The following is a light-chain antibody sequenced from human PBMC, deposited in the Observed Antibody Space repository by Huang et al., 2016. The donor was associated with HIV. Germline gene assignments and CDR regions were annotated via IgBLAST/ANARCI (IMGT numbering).Light chain of an antibody. CDR3: QQRSNWPLT. CDR1: QSVGSS. J-gene: IGKJ4*01. CDR2: ESS. Sequence: EIVLTQSPATLSLSPGQRATLSCRASQSVGSSVAWYQPKPGQAPRLLIYESSNRATGLPARFSGSGSGTDFTRTISSLEPEDFAVYYCQQRSNWPLTFGGGTKVEIK. V-gene: IGKV3-11*01.